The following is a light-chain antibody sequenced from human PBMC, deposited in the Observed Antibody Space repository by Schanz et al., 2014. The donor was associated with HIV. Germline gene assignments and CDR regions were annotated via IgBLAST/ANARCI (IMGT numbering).Light chain of an antibody. CDR2: DVT. CDR1: SSDVGTFNY. J-gene: IGLJ3*02. CDR3: TSYTSSTWV. V-gene: IGLV2-14*01. Sequence: QSALTQPASVSGSPGQSITISCTGTSSDVGTFNYVPWYQQHPGKAPKLMIYDVTNRPSGVSNRFSGSKSGNTASLTISGLQAEDEADYYCTSYTSSTWVFGGGTKLTVL.